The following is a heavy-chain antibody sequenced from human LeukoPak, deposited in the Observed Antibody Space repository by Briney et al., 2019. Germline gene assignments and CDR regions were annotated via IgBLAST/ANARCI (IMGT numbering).Heavy chain of an antibody. Sequence: GSLRLSCAASGFTFDDYGMSWVRQAPGKGLEWVSAISGSGGSTYYADSVKGRFTISRDNSKNTLYLQMNSLRAEDTAVYYCASRNQGSSWYRNYFDYWGQGTLVTVSA. D-gene: IGHD6-13*01. CDR3: ASRNQGSSWYRNYFDY. V-gene: IGHV3-23*01. CDR2: ISGSGGST. J-gene: IGHJ4*02. CDR1: GFTFDDYG.